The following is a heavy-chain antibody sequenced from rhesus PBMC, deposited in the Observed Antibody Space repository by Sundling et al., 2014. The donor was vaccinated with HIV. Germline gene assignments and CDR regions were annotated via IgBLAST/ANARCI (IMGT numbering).Heavy chain of an antibody. Sequence: QVQLQESGPGVVKPSETLSLTCAVSGGSISDSYRWSWIRQPPGKGLEWIGYIYGSSTSTNYNPSLKSRVTISKDTSKNQFSLKLSSVTAADTAVYYCARAQITRMITAIFLDWGQGVLVTVSS. J-gene: IGHJ4*01. D-gene: IGHD3-9*01. CDR3: ARAQITRMITAIFLD. CDR1: GGSISDSYR. CDR2: IYGSSTST. V-gene: IGHV4S10*01.